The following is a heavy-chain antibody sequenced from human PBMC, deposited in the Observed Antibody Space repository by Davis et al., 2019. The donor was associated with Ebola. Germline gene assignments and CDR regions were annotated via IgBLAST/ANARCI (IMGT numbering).Heavy chain of an antibody. V-gene: IGHV4-31*03. D-gene: IGHD2-15*01. CDR2: IYYSGST. CDR3: ARGGYCSGGSCYPYYYYGMDV. CDR1: GGSISSGGYY. Sequence: SETLSLTCTVSGGSISSGGYYWSWIRQHPGKGLEWIGYIYYSGSTYYNPSLKSRVTISVDTSKNQFSLKLSSVTAADTAVYYCARGGYCSGGSCYPYYYYGMDVWGQGTLVTVSS. J-gene: IGHJ6*02.